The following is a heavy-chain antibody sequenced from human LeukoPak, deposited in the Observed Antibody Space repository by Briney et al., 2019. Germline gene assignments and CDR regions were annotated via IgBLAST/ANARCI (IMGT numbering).Heavy chain of an antibody. CDR1: GFTFNNFG. D-gene: IGHD5-18*01. CDR2: IRYTGTTK. J-gene: IGHJ4*02. Sequence: PGGSLRLSCAASGFTFNNFGMHWVRQAPGKGLEWVAFIRYTGTTKYYADSVKGRFTISRDNSKNTLYLQMNSLRAEDTAVYYCARDKGDGYSHGPGSDYWGQGTLVTVSS. CDR3: ARDKGDGYSHGPGSDY. V-gene: IGHV3-30*02.